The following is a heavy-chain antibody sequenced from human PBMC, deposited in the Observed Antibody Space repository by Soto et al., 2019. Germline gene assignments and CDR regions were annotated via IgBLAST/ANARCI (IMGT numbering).Heavy chain of an antibody. CDR3: VREGGDTWLDP. Sequence: PSETLSLTCTVSGGSISSGDYYWSWIRQPPGKGLEWIGYIYYSGSTFYNPSLKNRVTISLDTSKIQFSLKLSSVTAADTAVYYCVREGGDTWLDPWGQGTLVTVYS. J-gene: IGHJ5*02. CDR2: IYYSGST. CDR1: GGSISSGDYY. V-gene: IGHV4-30-4*01. D-gene: IGHD3-16*01.